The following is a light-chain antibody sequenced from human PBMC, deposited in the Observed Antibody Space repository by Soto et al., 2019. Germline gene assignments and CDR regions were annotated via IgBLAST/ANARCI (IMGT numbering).Light chain of an antibody. CDR1: SRDVGAYDY. CDR3: SSYTISSTPLYV. Sequence: QSVLTQPASVSGSPGQSIAISCTGTSRDVGAYDYVSWYQQHAGKAPKLMIYDVNNPPSGVSNRFSGSKSGNTASLTISGLQAEDEADYYCSSYTISSTPLYVFGTGTKVTVL. V-gene: IGLV2-14*01. J-gene: IGLJ1*01. CDR2: DVN.